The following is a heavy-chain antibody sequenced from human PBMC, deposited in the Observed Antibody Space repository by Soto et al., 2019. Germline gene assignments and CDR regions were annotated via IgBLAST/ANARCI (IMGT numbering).Heavy chain of an antibody. CDR1: GGSIRSSRTSTY. CDR2: SYHNGNT. D-gene: IGHD2-21*02. V-gene: IGHV4-61*01. J-gene: IGHJ4*02. Sequence: KTSETLSLTCSVSGGSIRSSRTSTYWSWIRKPPGKGLEWIAYSYHNGNTAYNPSLKSRITISVDSSKNQFSLKMNSVTAADTAVYYCARHNWNCGRDCYIYSWGPGILVTVSS. CDR3: ARHNWNCGRDCYIYS.